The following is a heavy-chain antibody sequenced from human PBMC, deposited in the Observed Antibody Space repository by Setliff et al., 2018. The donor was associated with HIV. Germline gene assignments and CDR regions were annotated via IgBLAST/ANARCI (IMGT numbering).Heavy chain of an antibody. CDR2: INHSGST. CDR1: GGSFTDIGGSFTDYY. CDR3: ARGRSRYYYDGSGYYVDY. V-gene: IGHV4-34*01. D-gene: IGHD3-22*01. Sequence: SETLSLTCAVFGGSFTDIGGSFTDYYWIWIRQPPGKGLEWIGEINHSGSTHYNPSLKSRFTISVDTSKNQFSLKLNSVTAADTAVYYCARGRSRYYYDGSGYYVDYWGQGTLVTVSS. J-gene: IGHJ4*02.